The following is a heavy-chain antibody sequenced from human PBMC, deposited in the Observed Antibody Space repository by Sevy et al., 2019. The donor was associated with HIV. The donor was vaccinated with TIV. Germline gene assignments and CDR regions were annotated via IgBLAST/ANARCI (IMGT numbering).Heavy chain of an antibody. V-gene: IGHV3-7*01. J-gene: IGHJ3*02. CDR2: IKQDGSEK. CDR1: GFSFSWYW. CDR3: ASKGCSRHNDAFDT. D-gene: IGHD3-10*02. Sequence: GGSLRLSCAASGFSFSWYWMSWVRQTPDKGLEWVANIKQDGSEKNYVDSVKGRFTISRDNTKNSLYLQMNSLRAEDTAVYYCASKGCSRHNDAFDTWGQGTIVTVSS.